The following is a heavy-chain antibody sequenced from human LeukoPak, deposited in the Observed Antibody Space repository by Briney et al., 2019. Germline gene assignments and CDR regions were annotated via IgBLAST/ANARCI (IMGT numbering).Heavy chain of an antibody. V-gene: IGHV3-23*01. J-gene: IGHJ3*01. CDR1: GGSISSSN. D-gene: IGHD3-3*01. CDR3: AQGDSYYDFLLSV. Sequence: GTLSLTCAVSGGSISSSNWWSWVRQPPGKGLEWVSAISGSGAKTYYADSVKGRFTISRDNSRNTLYLQMNSLRVEDTAVYYCAQGDSYYDFLLSVWGQGTMVTVSS. CDR2: ISGSGAKT.